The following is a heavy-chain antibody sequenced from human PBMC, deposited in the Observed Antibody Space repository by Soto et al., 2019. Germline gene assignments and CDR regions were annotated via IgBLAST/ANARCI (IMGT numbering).Heavy chain of an antibody. Sequence: SEALSLTXTVSGGSMGSNYWRWIRQSPAKGLEWIGFVYYGGTNYNPSFESRVTMSVDTPKKQFSLELSDVTAADPAVYYCVSYRGAFYFDHWGQGTLVTVSP. CDR3: VSYRGAFYFDH. CDR1: GGSMGSNY. D-gene: IGHD4-4*01. J-gene: IGHJ4*02. CDR2: VYYGGT. V-gene: IGHV4-59*01.